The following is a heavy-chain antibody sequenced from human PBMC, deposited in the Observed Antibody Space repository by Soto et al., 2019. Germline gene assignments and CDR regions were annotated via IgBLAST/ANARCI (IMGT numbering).Heavy chain of an antibody. CDR1: GFSLSTGGMG. V-gene: IGHV2-5*02. CDR2: IYWDGDR. CDR3: AHSRCGGDCLQSYSSHYYYGLDI. J-gene: IGHJ6*02. Sequence: KSGPTLVNPTQTLTLTCTFSGFSLSTGGMGVGWIRQPPGKALEWLALIYWDGDRRYRPSLMSRLTIAKDTSKNQVVLTMTNMDPVDTATYYCAHSRCGGDCLQSYSSHYYYGLDIWGQGTTVTVSS. D-gene: IGHD2-21*02.